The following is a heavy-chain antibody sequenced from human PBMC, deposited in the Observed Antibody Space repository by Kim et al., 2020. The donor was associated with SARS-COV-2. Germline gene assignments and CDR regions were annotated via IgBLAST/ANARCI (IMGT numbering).Heavy chain of an antibody. CDR2: IIPIFGTA. CDR1: GGTFSSYA. J-gene: IGHJ2*01. D-gene: IGHD2-15*01. CDR3: ARTVVVVVAATGKVPWDWYFDL. V-gene: IGHV1-69*01. Sequence: SVKVSCKASGGTFSSYAISWVRQAPGQGLEWMGGIIPIFGTANYAQKFQGRVTITADESTSTAYMELSSLRSEDTAVYYCARTVVVVVAATGKVPWDWYFDLWGRGTLVTVSS.